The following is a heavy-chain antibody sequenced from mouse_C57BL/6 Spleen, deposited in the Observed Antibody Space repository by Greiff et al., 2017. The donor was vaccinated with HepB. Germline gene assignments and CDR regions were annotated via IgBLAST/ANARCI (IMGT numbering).Heavy chain of an antibody. CDR2: ISYDGSN. CDR3: ARDYYDYDGGNAMDY. V-gene: IGHV3-6*01. CDR1: GYSITSGYY. D-gene: IGHD2-4*01. Sequence: DVQLQESGPGLVKPSQSLSLTCSVTGYSITSGYYWNWIRQFPGNKLEWMGYISYDGSNNYNPSLKNRISITRDTSKNQFFLKLNSVTTEDTATYYCARDYYDYDGGNAMDYWGQGTSVTVSS. J-gene: IGHJ4*01.